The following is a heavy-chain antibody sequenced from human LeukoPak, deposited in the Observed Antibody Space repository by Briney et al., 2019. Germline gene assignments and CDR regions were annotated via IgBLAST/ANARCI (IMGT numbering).Heavy chain of an antibody. Sequence: PGGSLRLSCAASGFTFSSYEMNWVRQAPGRGLEWVSYISSSGSTIYYADSVKGRFTISRDNAKNSLYLQMNSLRAEDTAVYYCVELGITMIGGVRGKGTTVTIPS. V-gene: IGHV3-48*03. CDR1: GFTFSSYE. J-gene: IGHJ6*04. CDR3: VELGITMIGGV. D-gene: IGHD3-10*02. CDR2: ISSSGSTI.